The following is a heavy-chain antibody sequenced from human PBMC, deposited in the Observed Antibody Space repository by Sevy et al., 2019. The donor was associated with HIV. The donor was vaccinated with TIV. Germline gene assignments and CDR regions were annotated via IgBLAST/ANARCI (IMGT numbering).Heavy chain of an antibody. V-gene: IGHV3-21*01. CDR2: ISTASSFI. D-gene: IGHD2-2*01. CDR3: TREGLGECSGTNCSPNDF. CDR1: GLIFSSHT. J-gene: IGHJ4*02. Sequence: GESLKISCTASGLIFSSHTMNWVRQAPGKGLEWVSSISTASSFIYYADSVQGRFTISRDNARKSLYLQMNNLRVEDTAIYYCTREGLGECSGTNCSPNDFWGQGTLVTVSS.